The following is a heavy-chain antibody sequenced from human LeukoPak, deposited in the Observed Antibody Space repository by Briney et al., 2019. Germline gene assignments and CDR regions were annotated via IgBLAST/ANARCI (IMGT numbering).Heavy chain of an antibody. CDR3: ANPPTVTSFDY. CDR1: GGTFSSYD. CDR2: IMPMFGKT. V-gene: IGHV1-69*06. D-gene: IGHD4-11*01. J-gene: IGHJ4*02. Sequence: SVKVSCKASGGTFSSYDISWVRQAPGQGLEWMGGIMPMFGKTNYAQKFQGRVTTTADKATSTAYMELSSLRSEDTAVYHCANPPTVTSFDYWGQGTLVTVSS.